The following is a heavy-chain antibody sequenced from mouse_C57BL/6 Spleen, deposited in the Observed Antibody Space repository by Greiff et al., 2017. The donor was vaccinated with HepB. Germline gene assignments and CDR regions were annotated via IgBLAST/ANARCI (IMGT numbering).Heavy chain of an antibody. V-gene: IGHV1-61*01. CDR2: IYPSDSET. CDR3: ARGNYDGYYPWFAY. J-gene: IGHJ3*01. Sequence: VQLQQPGAELVRPGSSVKLSCKASGYTFTSYWMDWVKQRPGQGLEWIGNIYPSDSETHYNQKFKDKATLTVDKSSSTAYMQLSSLTSEDSAVYYCARGNYDGYYPWFAYWGQGTLVTVSA. CDR1: GYTFTSYW. D-gene: IGHD2-3*01.